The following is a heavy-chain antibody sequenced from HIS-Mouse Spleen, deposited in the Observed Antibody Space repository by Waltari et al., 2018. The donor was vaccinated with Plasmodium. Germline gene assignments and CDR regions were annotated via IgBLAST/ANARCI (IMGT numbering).Heavy chain of an antibody. CDR1: GGSFRGYY. J-gene: IGHJ2*01. V-gene: IGHV4-34*01. CDR2: INHSGST. D-gene: IGHD3-3*01. CDR3: ARVTSSGVYWYFDL. Sequence: QLQLQQWGAALLKPSEPLSLTCSVYGGSFRGYYWSWIRQPPGQGLEWIGEINHSGSTNYNPSLKSRVTISVDTSKNQFSLKLSSVTAADTAVYYCARVTSSGVYWYFDLWGRGTLVTVSS.